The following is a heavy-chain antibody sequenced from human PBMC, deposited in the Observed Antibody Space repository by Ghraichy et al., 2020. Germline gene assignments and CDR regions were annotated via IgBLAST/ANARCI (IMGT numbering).Heavy chain of an antibody. Sequence: GGSLRLSCAGSGFTFGSYWMHWVRQAPGKGLVWVSHINSDGSSTTYADSVKGRFTISRDNAKNTLYLPMHSLRAEDSAVYYCARVRYYYGLGAFDVWGQGTMVTVSS. V-gene: IGHV3-74*01. CDR1: GFTFGSYW. CDR3: ARVRYYYGLGAFDV. CDR2: INSDGSST. J-gene: IGHJ3*01. D-gene: IGHD3-10*01.